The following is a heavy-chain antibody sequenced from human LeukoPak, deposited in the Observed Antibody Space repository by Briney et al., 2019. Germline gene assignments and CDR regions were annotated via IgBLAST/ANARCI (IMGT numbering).Heavy chain of an antibody. CDR1: GGSFSGYY. V-gene: IGHV4-34*01. CDR2: INHSGST. CDR3: ARAYGPF. J-gene: IGHJ4*02. D-gene: IGHD3-10*01. Sequence: SETLSLTCAVYGGSFSGYYWSWIRQPPGKGLEWVGEINHSGSTNYNPSLKSRVTISVDTSKNQFSPKLSSVTAADTAVYYCARAYGPFWGQGTLVTVSS.